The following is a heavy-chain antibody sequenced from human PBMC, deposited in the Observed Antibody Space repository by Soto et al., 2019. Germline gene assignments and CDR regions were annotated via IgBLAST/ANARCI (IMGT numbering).Heavy chain of an antibody. D-gene: IGHD3-3*01. CDR3: AKDVGYDFWSGYYGFDY. J-gene: IGHJ4*02. CDR1: GFTFSNYA. CDR2: ISGSGGST. V-gene: IGHV3-23*01. Sequence: EVQLLESGGGLVQPGGSLRLSCAASGFTFSNYAMSWVRQAPGKGLEWVSAISGSGGSTYYADSVKGRFTISRDNSKNTLYLQMNSLRAEDTAVYYCAKDVGYDFWSGYYGFDYWGQGTLVTVSS.